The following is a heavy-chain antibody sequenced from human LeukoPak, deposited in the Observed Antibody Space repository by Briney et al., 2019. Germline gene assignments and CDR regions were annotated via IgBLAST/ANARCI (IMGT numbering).Heavy chain of an antibody. CDR2: ISSSSSYI. CDR1: GFTFSSYS. J-gene: IGHJ3*02. V-gene: IGHV3-21*01. CDR3: ARDLPYCYEKNAFDI. D-gene: IGHD3-22*01. Sequence: PGGSLRLSCAASGFTFSSYSMNWVRQAPGKGLEWVSSISSSSSYIYYADSVKGRFTISRDNAKNSLYLQMNSLRAEDTAVYYCARDLPYCYEKNAFDIWGQGTMVTVSS.